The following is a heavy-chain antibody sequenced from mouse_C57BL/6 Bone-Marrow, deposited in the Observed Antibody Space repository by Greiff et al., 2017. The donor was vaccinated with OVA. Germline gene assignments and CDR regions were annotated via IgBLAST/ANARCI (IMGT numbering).Heavy chain of an antibody. CDR3: ARQRMGYWYFDV. CDR2: ISNLAYSI. V-gene: IGHV5-15*01. D-gene: IGHD2-3*01. CDR1: GFTFSDYG. Sequence: EVQRVESGGGLVQPGGSLKLSCAASGFTFSDYGMAWVRQAPRKGPAWVAFISNLAYSIYYADTVTGRFTISRENAKNTLYLEMSSLRSEDTAMYYCARQRMGYWYFDVWGTGTTVTVSS. J-gene: IGHJ1*03.